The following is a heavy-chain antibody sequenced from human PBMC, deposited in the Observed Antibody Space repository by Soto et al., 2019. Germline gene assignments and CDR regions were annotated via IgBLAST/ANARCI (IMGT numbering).Heavy chain of an antibody. CDR1: GGSISSGGYY. Sequence: NPSETLSLTCTVSGGSISSGGYYWSWIRQHPGKGLEWIGYIYYSGSTYYNPSLKSRVTISVDTSKNQFSLKLSSVTAADTAVYYCARAPIYSGYEGFEYWGQGTLVTVSS. D-gene: IGHD5-12*01. V-gene: IGHV4-31*03. CDR2: IYYSGST. CDR3: ARAPIYSGYEGFEY. J-gene: IGHJ4*02.